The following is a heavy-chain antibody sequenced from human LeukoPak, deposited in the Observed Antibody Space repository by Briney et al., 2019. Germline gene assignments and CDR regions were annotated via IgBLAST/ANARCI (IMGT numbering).Heavy chain of an antibody. CDR3: ARGQYNYGLYAFDV. CDR1: GGPISGFY. Sequence: PSETLSLTCSVSGGPISGFYWSWLRQPPGKGLEWVGYIFNSGSTTYNTSLKSRLTTSIDMSKNQLSLKLTSVTAADTALYYCARGQYNYGLYAFDVWGQGRVVTVSS. J-gene: IGHJ3*01. CDR2: IFNSGST. V-gene: IGHV4-59*01. D-gene: IGHD5-18*01.